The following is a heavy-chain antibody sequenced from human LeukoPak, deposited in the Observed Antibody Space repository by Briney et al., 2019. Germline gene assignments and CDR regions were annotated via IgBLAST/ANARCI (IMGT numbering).Heavy chain of an antibody. D-gene: IGHD6-13*01. V-gene: IGHV1-69*13. CDR2: IIPIFGTA. Sequence: SVKVSCKASGGTFSSYAISWVRQAPGQGLEWMGGIIPIFGTANYAQKFQGRVTITADESTSTAYMELSSLRSDDTAVYYCARSAAAGPPRDYRGQGTLVTVSS. CDR1: GGTFSSYA. J-gene: IGHJ4*02. CDR3: ARSAAAGPPRDY.